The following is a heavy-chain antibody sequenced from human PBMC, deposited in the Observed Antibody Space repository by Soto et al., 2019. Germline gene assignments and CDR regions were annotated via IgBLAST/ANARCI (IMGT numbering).Heavy chain of an antibody. CDR2: ITGSGTNT. D-gene: IGHD2-15*01. Sequence: PGGSLRLSCAASGFTISSYTMTWVRQASGKGLEWVSAITGSGTNTYYADSVKGRFTISTDKSTNTLYLQMHSLRDEDTAVYYCAREGWPLLQTGMDVWGQGTTVTVSS. CDR3: AREGWPLLQTGMDV. CDR1: GFTISSYT. J-gene: IGHJ6*02. V-gene: IGHV3-23*01.